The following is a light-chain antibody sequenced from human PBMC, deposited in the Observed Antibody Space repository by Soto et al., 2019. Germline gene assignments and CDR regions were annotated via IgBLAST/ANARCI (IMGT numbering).Light chain of an antibody. CDR1: SSDVGGYNY. CDR3: SSYTSSSTVV. J-gene: IGLJ2*01. Sequence: QSALTQPASVSGSPGQSITISCTGTSSDVGGYNYVSWYQQHPGKAPKLMIYDVSNRPSGVSNRFSGSKSGNTASLTISGLQAEDEADYYCSSYTSSSTVVFGGGTEL. CDR2: DVS. V-gene: IGLV2-14*01.